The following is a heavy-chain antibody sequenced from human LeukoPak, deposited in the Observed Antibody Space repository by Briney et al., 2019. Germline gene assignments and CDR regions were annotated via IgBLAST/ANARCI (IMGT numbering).Heavy chain of an antibody. CDR3: AKEHSSGWLNDY. CDR2: ISYDGSNK. CDR1: GFTFSSYG. D-gene: IGHD6-19*01. V-gene: IGHV3-30*18. J-gene: IGHJ4*02. Sequence: GGSLGLSCAASGFTFSSYGMHWVRQAPGKGLEWVAVISYDGSNKYYADSVKGRFTISRDNSKNTLYLQMNSLRAEDTAVYYCAKEHSSGWLNDYWGQGTLVTVSS.